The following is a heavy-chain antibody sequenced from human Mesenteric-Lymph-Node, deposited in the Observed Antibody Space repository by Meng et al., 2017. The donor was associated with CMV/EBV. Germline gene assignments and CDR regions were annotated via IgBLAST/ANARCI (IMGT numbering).Heavy chain of an antibody. CDR3: ARGDSGPNWFDP. CDR2: IFSAGSA. D-gene: IGHD5-12*01. Sequence: GESLKISCAASGFTFSDYYMSWIRQAPGKGLEWVSVIFSAGSAYYADSVKGRFTISRDTSANTLYLQMNNLRAEDTAVYYCARGDSGPNWFDPWGQGTLVTVSS. V-gene: IGHV3-53*01. J-gene: IGHJ5*02. CDR1: GFTFSDYY.